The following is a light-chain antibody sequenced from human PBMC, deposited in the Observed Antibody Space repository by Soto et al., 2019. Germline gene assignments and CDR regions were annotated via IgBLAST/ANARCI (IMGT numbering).Light chain of an antibody. CDR1: QSVDTW. V-gene: IGKV1-5*03. J-gene: IGKJ1*01. CDR2: RAS. Sequence: DIQMTQSPSTMTASIGDPVNSTCRTSQSVDTWLAWYQHKAGKAPKLLIYRASSLATGVPSRFSGSGSGTAFTLTITNLQPDDFATYYCQHYNDYSRVFGQGTQVEIK. CDR3: QHYNDYSRV.